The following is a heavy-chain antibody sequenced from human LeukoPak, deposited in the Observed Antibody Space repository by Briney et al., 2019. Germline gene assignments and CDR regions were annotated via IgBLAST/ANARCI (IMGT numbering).Heavy chain of an antibody. CDR2: GIPIFGTA. Sequence: SVKVSCKASGGTFSSYAISWVRQAPGQGLEWMGGGIPIFGTANYAQKFQGRVTITADESTSTAYMELSSLRSEDTAVYYCASTLTAAALVGLGYWGQGNLVTVSS. J-gene: IGHJ4*02. D-gene: IGHD6-13*01. CDR3: ASTLTAAALVGLGY. V-gene: IGHV1-69*13. CDR1: GGTFSSYA.